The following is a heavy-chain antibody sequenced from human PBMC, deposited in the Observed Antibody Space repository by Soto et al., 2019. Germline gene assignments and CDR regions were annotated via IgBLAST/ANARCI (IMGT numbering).Heavy chain of an antibody. D-gene: IGHD3-3*01. Sequence: GGSLRLSCAVSGFNFSTYGMHWVRQAPGKGLEWVAVISYDGSHKAFADYVKGQIAISRDNSKSTLYLQMNSLTIEDKAVYYCVRDGSDITIYGYGDYWGQGTLVTVS. CDR1: GFNFSTYG. J-gene: IGHJ4*02. V-gene: IGHV3-30*03. CDR3: VRDGSDITIYGYGDY. CDR2: ISYDGSHK.